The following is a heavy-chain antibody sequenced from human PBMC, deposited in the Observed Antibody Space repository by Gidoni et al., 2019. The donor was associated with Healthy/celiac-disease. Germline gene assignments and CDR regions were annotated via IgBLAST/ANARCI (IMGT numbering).Heavy chain of an antibody. CDR2: ISDDGSNK. V-gene: IGHV3-30*04. CDR3: ARGLNTVWGAFDI. Sequence: QVQLVVSGGGVVQPGRSLSLSCAARGVTFSSVAMQWVRQAPGKGLEWVAVISDDGSNKYYEDSVKGRFTISRDNSKNTLYLQMNSLRAEDTAVYYCARGLNTVWGAFDIWGQGTMVTVSS. J-gene: IGHJ3*02. CDR1: GVTFSSVA. D-gene: IGHD4-17*01.